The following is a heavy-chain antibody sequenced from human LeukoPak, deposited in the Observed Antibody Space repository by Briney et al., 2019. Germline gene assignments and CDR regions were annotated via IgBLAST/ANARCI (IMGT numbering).Heavy chain of an antibody. CDR1: GGSISSYY. D-gene: IGHD5-18*01. Sequence: SETLSLTCTVSGGSISSYYWSWIRQPPGKGLEWIGYIYYSGSTNYNPSLKSRVTISVDTSKNQFSLKLSSVTAADTAVYYCARGLYTAMAENYYYYGMDVWGQGTTVTVSS. V-gene: IGHV4-59*12. J-gene: IGHJ6*01. CDR3: ARGLYTAMAENYYYYGMDV. CDR2: IYYSGST.